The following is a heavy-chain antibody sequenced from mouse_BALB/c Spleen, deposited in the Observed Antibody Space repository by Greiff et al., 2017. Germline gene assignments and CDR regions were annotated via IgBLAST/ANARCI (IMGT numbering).Heavy chain of an antibody. Sequence: QVQLQQSGAELMKPGASVKISCKATGYTFSSYWIEWVKQRPGHGLEWIGEILPGSGSTNYNEKFKGKATFTADTSSNTAYMQLSSLTSEDSAVYYCARKAGYGNYNYWGQGTTLTVSS. D-gene: IGHD2-10*02. V-gene: IGHV1-9*01. J-gene: IGHJ2*01. CDR1: GYTFSSYW. CDR3: ARKAGYGNYNY. CDR2: ILPGSGST.